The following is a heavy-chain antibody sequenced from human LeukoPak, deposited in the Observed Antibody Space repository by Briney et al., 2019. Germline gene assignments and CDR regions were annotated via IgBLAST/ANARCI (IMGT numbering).Heavy chain of an antibody. V-gene: IGHV4-59*01. Sequence: SVTLSLTCTVSGGSISSYYWSWIRQPPGKGLEWIGYIYYSGSTNYNPSLKSRVTISVDTSNNQFSLKLSSVTAADTAVYYCARAGLQPKYGVDVWGQGTTVTVSS. J-gene: IGHJ6*02. CDR1: GGSISSYY. CDR2: IYYSGST. D-gene: IGHD4-4*01. CDR3: ARAGLQPKYGVDV.